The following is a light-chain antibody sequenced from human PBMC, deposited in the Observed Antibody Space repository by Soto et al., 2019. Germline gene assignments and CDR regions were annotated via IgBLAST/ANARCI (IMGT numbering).Light chain of an antibody. CDR1: QGISGR. V-gene: IGKV1-5*01. CDR3: QQYNSYST. CDR2: DVS. J-gene: IGKJ1*01. Sequence: DIQMTQSPSTLSASVGDRVTITCRASQGISGRLAWYQQKPGKAPNLLIYDVSNLESGVPSRFRGTGSGTEFTLTIHSLQPDDFATYYCQQYNSYSTFGPGTKVEVK.